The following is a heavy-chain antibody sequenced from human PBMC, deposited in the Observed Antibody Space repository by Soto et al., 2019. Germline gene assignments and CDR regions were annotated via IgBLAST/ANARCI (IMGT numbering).Heavy chain of an antibody. CDR2: TYYRSKWYN. Sequence: PSQTLSLTCAISGDSVSSNSAAWNWIRQSPSRGLEWLGRTYYRSKWYNDYAASVKSRITINPDTSKNQFSLQLNSVTPEDTAVXXXXXXXXXYYDFWSGYLGVVATQPDNWFDPWGQGTLVTVSS. J-gene: IGHJ5*02. CDR1: GDSVSSNSAA. CDR3: XXXXXXYYDFWSGYLGVVATQPDNWFDP. D-gene: IGHD3-3*01. V-gene: IGHV6-1*01.